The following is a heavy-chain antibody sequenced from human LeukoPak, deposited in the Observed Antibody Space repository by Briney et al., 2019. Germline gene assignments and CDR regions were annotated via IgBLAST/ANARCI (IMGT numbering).Heavy chain of an antibody. D-gene: IGHD4-17*01. J-gene: IGHJ4*02. CDR3: ARISNDHGDYDSAY. Sequence: ASVKVSCKASGYTFTGYYMHWVRQAPGQGLEWMGWINPNSGDTKYAQKFQGRVSMTRDTSISTAYMELTRLRSDDTAVYYCARISNDHGDYDSAYWGQGTLVTVSS. V-gene: IGHV1-2*02. CDR2: INPNSGDT. CDR1: GYTFTGYY.